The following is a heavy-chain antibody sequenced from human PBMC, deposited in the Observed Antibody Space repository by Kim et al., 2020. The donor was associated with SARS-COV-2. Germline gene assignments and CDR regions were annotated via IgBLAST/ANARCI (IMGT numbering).Heavy chain of an antibody. V-gene: IGHV3-66*01. CDR1: GFTVSSNY. CDR2: IYSGGST. CDR3: ARGGKPGIAVAGYYYYYYYMDV. D-gene: IGHD6-19*01. Sequence: GGSLRLSCAASGFTVSSNYMSWVRQAPGKGLEWVSVIYSGGSTYYADSVKGRFTISRDNSKNTLYLQMNSLRAEDTAVYYCARGGKPGIAVAGYYYYYYYMDVWGKGTTVTVS. J-gene: IGHJ6*03.